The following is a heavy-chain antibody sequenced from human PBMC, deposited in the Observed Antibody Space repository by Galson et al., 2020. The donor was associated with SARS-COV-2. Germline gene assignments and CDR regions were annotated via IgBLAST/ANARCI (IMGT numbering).Heavy chain of an antibody. CDR3: VKEGGSDADYYYGMDV. CDR2: ISYDGSSE. J-gene: IGHJ6*02. CDR1: GFPFSSYG. D-gene: IGHD3-16*01. V-gene: IGHV3-30*18. Sequence: GGSLRLSCAASGFPFSSYGMHWVRQAPGKGLEWVALISYDGSSESYGDSVKGRVTISRDNSKNTLYLQVNSLRPEDTAVYYCVKEGGSDADYYYGMDVWGLGTTVTVSS.